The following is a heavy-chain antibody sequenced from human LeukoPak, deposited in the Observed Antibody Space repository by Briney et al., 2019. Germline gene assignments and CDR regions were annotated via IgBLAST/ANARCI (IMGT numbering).Heavy chain of an antibody. CDR3: ARSWCNSSSWFQYYYYYYYMDV. J-gene: IGHJ6*03. D-gene: IGHD6-13*01. CDR1: GYTFTSYD. CDR2: MNPNSGNT. Sequence: ASVKVSCKASGYTFTSYDINWVRQATGQGLEWMGWMNPNSGNTGYAQKFQGRVTMTRNTSISKAYMELSSLRSEDTAVYYCARSWCNSSSWFQYYYYYYYMDVWGKGTTVTVSS. V-gene: IGHV1-8*01.